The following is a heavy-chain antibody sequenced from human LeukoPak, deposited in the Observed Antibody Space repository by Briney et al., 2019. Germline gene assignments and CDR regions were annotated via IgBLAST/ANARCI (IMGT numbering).Heavy chain of an antibody. D-gene: IGHD3-10*01. CDR2: IYTDGAT. J-gene: IGHJ5*02. CDR3: ARDRAGSKPWVEFHP. Sequence: QSGGSLRLSCAISGITVSQSDMSWVRQAPGGGLEWVSLIYTDGATHYADSVKGRFTISRDTSKNTVYLEMRNLRPEDTAVYFCARDRAGSKPWVEFHPWGQGTLVTVSS. CDR1: GITVSQSD. V-gene: IGHV3-66*02.